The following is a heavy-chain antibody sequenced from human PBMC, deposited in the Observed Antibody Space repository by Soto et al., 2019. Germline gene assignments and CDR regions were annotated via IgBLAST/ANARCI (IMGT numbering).Heavy chain of an antibody. Sequence: SVKVSCKASGFTFTSSAVQWVRQARGQRLEWIGWIVVGSGNTNYAQKFQERVTITRDMSTSTAYMELSSLRSEDTAVYYCAAENAHYYDSSGYYAFDIWGQGTMVTVSS. CDR2: IVVGSGNT. D-gene: IGHD3-22*01. CDR3: AAENAHYYDSSGYYAFDI. V-gene: IGHV1-58*01. CDR1: GFTFTSSA. J-gene: IGHJ3*02.